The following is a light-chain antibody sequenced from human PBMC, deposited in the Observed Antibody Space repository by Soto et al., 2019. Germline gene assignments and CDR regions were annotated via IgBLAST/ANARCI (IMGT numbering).Light chain of an antibody. J-gene: IGKJ1*01. CDR3: QKYNSAPRT. V-gene: IGKV1-27*01. CDR1: QGIGNY. CDR2: AAS. Sequence: DIQMTQSPSSLSASLGDRVTITCRASQGIGNYLAWYQLQPGKVPKLLIYAASTLQSGVPSGFSGSGSGTDFTLTISSLQPEDVATYFCQKYNSAPRTFGQGTKVEI.